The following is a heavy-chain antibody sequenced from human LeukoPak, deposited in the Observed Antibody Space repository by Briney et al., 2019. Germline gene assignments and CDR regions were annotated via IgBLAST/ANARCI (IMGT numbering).Heavy chain of an antibody. CDR1: GFTFSGSA. CDR3: TRSYSSGWFYDFDY. CDR2: IRSKANSYAT. J-gene: IGHJ4*02. Sequence: GGSLRLSCAASGFTFSGSAMHWVRQASGKGLEWVGRIRSKANSYATAYAASVKGRFTISRDDSENTAYLQMNSLKTEDTAVYYCTRSYSSGWFYDFDYWGQGTLVTVSS. V-gene: IGHV3-73*01. D-gene: IGHD6-19*01.